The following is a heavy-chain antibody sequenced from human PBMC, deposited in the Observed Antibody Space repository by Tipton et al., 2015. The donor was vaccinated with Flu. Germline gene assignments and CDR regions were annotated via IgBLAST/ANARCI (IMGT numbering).Heavy chain of an antibody. CDR3: ASSDFWSGSAKAFDI. CDR1: GGSISSHY. D-gene: IGHD3-3*01. CDR2: FYTSGTT. Sequence: LRLSCTVSGGSISSHYWGWIRQPAGKGLEWIGRFYTSGTTNYNPSLKSRLTMSVDTSKNQFSLKLSSVTAADTAVYYCASSDFWSGSAKAFDIWGQGTMVTVSS. J-gene: IGHJ3*02. V-gene: IGHV4-4*07.